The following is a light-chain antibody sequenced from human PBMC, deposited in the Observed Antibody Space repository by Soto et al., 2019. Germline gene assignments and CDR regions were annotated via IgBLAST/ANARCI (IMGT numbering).Light chain of an antibody. CDR2: DAS. CDR1: QSVSNN. V-gene: IGKV3-15*01. Sequence: EIVMTQSPATLSVSPGERATLSCRASQSVSNNLAWYLQKPGQAPRLLILDASTRATGIPARFSGSGSGTDFTLTISSLQSEDFAVYYCQQYQTWPVNPFGPGTKLEIK. J-gene: IGKJ2*01. CDR3: QQYQTWPVNP.